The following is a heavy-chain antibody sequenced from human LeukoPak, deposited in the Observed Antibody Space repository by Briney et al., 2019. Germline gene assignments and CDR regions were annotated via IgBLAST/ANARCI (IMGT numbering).Heavy chain of an antibody. CDR1: GYSFTSYW. CDR3: ARHGRVTTATDY. Sequence: GESLKISCKGSGYSFTSYWISWVRQMPGKGLEWMGRIDPSDSYTNYSPSFQGHVTISADKSISTAYLQWSSLKASDTAMYYCARHGRVTTATDYWGQGTLVTVSS. V-gene: IGHV5-10-1*01. J-gene: IGHJ4*02. D-gene: IGHD4-17*01. CDR2: IDPSDSYT.